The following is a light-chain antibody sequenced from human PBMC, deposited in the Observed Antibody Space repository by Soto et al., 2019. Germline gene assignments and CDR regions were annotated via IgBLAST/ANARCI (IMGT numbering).Light chain of an antibody. CDR3: QQTYSSPYS. CDR2: AAS. J-gene: IGKJ2*01. V-gene: IGKV1-39*01. Sequence: DIQMTQSPSSLSASVGDRVTITCRASQGISINLNWYQQKPGKAPELQIYAASALHIGVPSRFSGSGSGTDFTLTTPSLQPEDFETYYCQQTYSSPYSFGQGTKV. CDR1: QGISIN.